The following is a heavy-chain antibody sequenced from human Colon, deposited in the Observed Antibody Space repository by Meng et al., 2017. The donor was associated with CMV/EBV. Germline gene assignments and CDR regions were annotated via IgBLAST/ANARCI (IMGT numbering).Heavy chain of an antibody. V-gene: IGHV1-18*01. Sequence: KASGYIFGDFGITWVRQAPGQGLEWMGWINGHNGNTNYAQRLQGRVTLTTDTSTGTAYMELRSLTSDDTAVYFCAREASGYNFGPDYWGQGTLVTVSS. CDR3: AREASGYNFGPDY. J-gene: IGHJ4*02. CDR2: INGHNGNT. D-gene: IGHD5-18*01. CDR1: GYIFGDFG.